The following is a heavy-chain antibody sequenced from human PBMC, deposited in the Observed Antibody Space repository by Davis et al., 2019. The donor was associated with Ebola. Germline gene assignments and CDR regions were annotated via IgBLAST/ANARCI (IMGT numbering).Heavy chain of an antibody. CDR3: ARAPNLSTSGFFYGGGYFDY. Sequence: GGSLRLSCAASGFTFSSYGMHWVRQAPGKGLEWVAVISSDGSGEYYADSVKGRFTISRDNSKNTLSLQMNSLRAEDTALYYCARAPNLSTSGFFYGGGYFDYWGQGTLVTVSS. D-gene: IGHD3-22*01. J-gene: IGHJ4*02. V-gene: IGHV3-30*19. CDR1: GFTFSSYG. CDR2: ISSDGSGE.